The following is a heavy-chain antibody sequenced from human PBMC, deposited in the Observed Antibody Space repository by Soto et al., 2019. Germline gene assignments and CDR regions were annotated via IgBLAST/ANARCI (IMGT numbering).Heavy chain of an antibody. J-gene: IGHJ4*02. CDR2: IYYSGST. D-gene: IGHD1-26*01. CDR3: ARHDPLSGSYQYYFDY. CDR1: GGSISSSSYY. Sequence: QLQLQESGPGLVKPSETLSLTCTVSGGSISSSSYYWGWIRQPPGKGLEWIGSIYYSGSTYYNPSLKSRVTISVDTSKNQFSLKLSSVTAADTAVYYCARHDPLSGSYQYYFDYWGQGTLVTVSS. V-gene: IGHV4-39*01.